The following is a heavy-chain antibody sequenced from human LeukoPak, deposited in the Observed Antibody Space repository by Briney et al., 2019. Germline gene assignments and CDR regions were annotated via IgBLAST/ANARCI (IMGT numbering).Heavy chain of an antibody. CDR1: GGSISSYY. J-gene: IGHJ5*02. CDR2: IYYSGST. D-gene: IGHD3-16*01. V-gene: IGHV4-59*01. CDR3: ARKPLGP. Sequence: SETLSLTCTGSGGSISSYYWSWIRQPPGKGLEWIGYIYYSGSTNYNPSLKSRVTISVDTSKNQFSLKLSSVTAADTAVYYCARKPLGPWGQGTLVTVSS.